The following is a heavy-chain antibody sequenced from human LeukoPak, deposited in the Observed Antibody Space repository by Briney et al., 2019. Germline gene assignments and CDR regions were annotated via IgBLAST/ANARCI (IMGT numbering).Heavy chain of an antibody. CDR3: ARGTPYCSSASCYNY. V-gene: IGHV1-8*01. J-gene: IGHJ4*02. Sequence: ASVKVSCKASGCAFSSFDVNWVRQAPGQGLERMGWVNPSSGNSGYAQKFQGRVTMTRNTSINTAYMELINLQSDDTAVYYCARGTPYCSSASCYNYWGQGSLVTVSS. CDR1: GCAFSSFD. CDR2: VNPSSGNS. D-gene: IGHD2-2*02.